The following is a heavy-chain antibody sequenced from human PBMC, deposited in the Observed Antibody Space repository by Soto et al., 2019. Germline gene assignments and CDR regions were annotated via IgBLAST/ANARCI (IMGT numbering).Heavy chain of an antibody. CDR2: FDPEDGET. D-gene: IGHD2-15*01. CDR1: GYTLTELS. CDR3: ATLEGYYCSGGSCYPRNIYYFDY. J-gene: IGHJ4*02. Sequence: ASVKVSCKVSGYTLTELSMHWVRQAPGKGLEWMGGFDPEDGETIYAQKFQGRVTMTEDTSTDTAYMELSSLRSEDTAVYYCATLEGYYCSGGSCYPRNIYYFDYWGQGTLVTVSS. V-gene: IGHV1-24*01.